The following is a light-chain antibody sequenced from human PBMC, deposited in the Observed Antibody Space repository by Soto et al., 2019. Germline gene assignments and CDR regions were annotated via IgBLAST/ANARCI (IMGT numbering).Light chain of an antibody. V-gene: IGLV2-14*03. CDR3: ISYTTSSTVI. CDR1: SSDVGDHNY. CDR2: AVS. J-gene: IGLJ2*01. Sequence: QSALTQPASVSGSPGQSITISCTGTSSDVGDHNYVSWYQQQPGKAPKLMIYAVSNRPSGVSNRFSGSKSGNTASLTISGLQAENEADYYCISYTTSSTVIFGGGTNVTVL.